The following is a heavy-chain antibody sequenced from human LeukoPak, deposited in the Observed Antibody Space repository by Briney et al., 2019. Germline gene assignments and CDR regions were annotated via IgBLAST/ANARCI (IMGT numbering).Heavy chain of an antibody. J-gene: IGHJ3*02. V-gene: IGHV3-30*02. D-gene: IGHD3-22*01. Sequence: GGSLRLSCAASGFTFSTYSMNWVRQAPGKGLEWVAFIRYDGSNKYYADSVKGRFTISRDNSKNTLYLQMNSLRAEDTAVYYCARDKRITMIVVVSNAFDIWGQGTMVTVSS. CDR1: GFTFSTYS. CDR2: IRYDGSNK. CDR3: ARDKRITMIVVVSNAFDI.